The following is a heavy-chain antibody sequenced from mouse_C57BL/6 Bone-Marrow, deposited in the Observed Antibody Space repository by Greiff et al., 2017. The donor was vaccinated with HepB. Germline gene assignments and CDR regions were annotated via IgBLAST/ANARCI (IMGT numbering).Heavy chain of an antibody. CDR2: ISNGGGST. CDR1: GFTFSDYY. V-gene: IGHV5-12*01. J-gene: IGHJ3*01. CDR3: ARHEDYGSSPWFAY. Sequence: DVQLVESGGGLVQPGGSLKLSCAASGFTFSDYYMYWVRQTPEKRLEWVAYISNGGGSTYYPDTVKGRFTISRDNAKNTLYLQMSRLKSEDTAMYYCARHEDYGSSPWFAYWGQGTLVTVSA. D-gene: IGHD1-1*01.